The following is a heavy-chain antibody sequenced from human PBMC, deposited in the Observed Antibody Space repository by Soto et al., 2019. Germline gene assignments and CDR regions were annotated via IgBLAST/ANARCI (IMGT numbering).Heavy chain of an antibody. Sequence: EVQLVESGGNLVQPGGSLRLSCAASGFPFSNFEMQWVRQAPGQGLEWVSYINTAGSTKYYAESVKGRFNISRDNARNSLFLQMNSLIAEDTAVYYCARAECSNPNCLTAYYSYGLDVWCQGTTVTVSS. D-gene: IGHD2-2*01. V-gene: IGHV3-48*03. CDR2: INTAGSTK. CDR1: GFPFSNFE. J-gene: IGHJ6*02. CDR3: ARAECSNPNCLTAYYSYGLDV.